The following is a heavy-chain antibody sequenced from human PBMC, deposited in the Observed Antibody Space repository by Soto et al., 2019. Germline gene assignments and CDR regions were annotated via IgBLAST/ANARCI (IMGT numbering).Heavy chain of an antibody. Sequence: GGSLRLSCAASGFTFSDYYMSWIRQAPGKGLEWVSYISSSGSTIYYADSVKGRFTISRDNAKNSLYLQMNSLRAEDTAVYYCARSLNYDILTGYYVLGYWGQGTLVTVSS. D-gene: IGHD3-9*01. J-gene: IGHJ4*02. CDR3: ARSLNYDILTGYYVLGY. V-gene: IGHV3-11*01. CDR1: GFTFSDYY. CDR2: ISSSGSTI.